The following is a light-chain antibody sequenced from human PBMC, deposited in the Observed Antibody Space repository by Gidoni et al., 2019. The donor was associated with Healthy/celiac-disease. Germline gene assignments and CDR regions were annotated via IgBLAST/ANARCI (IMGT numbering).Light chain of an antibody. CDR2: AAS. J-gene: IGKJ1*01. Sequence: AIQMTQSPSSLSASVGDRVTITCRASQGIRNDLGWYQQKPGKAPMFLIYAASSLQSWVPSRFSGSGSGTDFTLTISSLQPEDFATYYCLQDYNYPWTFGQGTKVEIK. CDR1: QGIRND. CDR3: LQDYNYPWT. V-gene: IGKV1-6*01.